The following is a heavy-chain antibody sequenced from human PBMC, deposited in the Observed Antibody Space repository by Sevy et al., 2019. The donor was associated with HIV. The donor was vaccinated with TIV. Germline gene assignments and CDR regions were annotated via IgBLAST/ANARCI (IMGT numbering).Heavy chain of an antibody. CDR1: GFTFSFYD. J-gene: IGHJ4*02. D-gene: IGHD1-26*01. Sequence: GGSLRLSCAASGFTFSFYDMHWVRQATGKGLEWVSGFGIAGDRYYADSVKGRFTISRDNAKNSLYLQMNSLRAGDTAVYYCARKSTSYSHFDYWGQGTLVTVSS. V-gene: IGHV3-13*01. CDR2: FGIAGDR. CDR3: ARKSTSYSHFDY.